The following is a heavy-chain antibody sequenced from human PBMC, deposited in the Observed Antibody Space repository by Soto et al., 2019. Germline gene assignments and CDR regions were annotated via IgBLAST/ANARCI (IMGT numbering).Heavy chain of an antibody. CDR3: ARGLAGKGGTNWFDP. Sequence: PSETLSLTCTFSGGSVSIGSYCWSWIRQPPGKGLEWIGYIYYSGSTNYNPSLKSRVTISVDTSKNQFSLKLSSVTAADTAVYYCARGLAGKGGTNWFDPWGQGTMVTVSS. J-gene: IGHJ5*02. V-gene: IGHV4-61*01. CDR1: GGSVSIGSYC. CDR2: IYYSGST. D-gene: IGHD3-16*01.